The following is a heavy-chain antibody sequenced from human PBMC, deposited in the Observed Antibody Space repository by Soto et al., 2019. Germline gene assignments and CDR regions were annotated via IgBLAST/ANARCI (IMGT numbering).Heavy chain of an antibody. D-gene: IGHD3-16*02. CDR1: GYTFTSYG. J-gene: IGHJ6*03. V-gene: IGHV1-18*01. CDR3: ARVDSLTNYYYYMDV. Sequence: QVQLVQSGAEVKKPGASVKVSCKASGYTFTSYGISWVRQAPGQGLEWMGWINVYNGNTNYAQKLQGRVTMTTDTSTSTAYMELRSLRSDDTAVYYCARVDSLTNYYYYMDVWGKGTTVTVSS. CDR2: INVYNGNT.